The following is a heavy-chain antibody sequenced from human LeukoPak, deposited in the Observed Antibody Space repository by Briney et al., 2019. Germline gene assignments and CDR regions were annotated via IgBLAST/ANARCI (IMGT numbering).Heavy chain of an antibody. J-gene: IGHJ4*01. CDR3: ARGPGSSGGAYVGDY. CDR1: GFTFSNHW. D-gene: IGHD3-22*01. CDR2: IDGSGSSI. Sequence: PGGSLRLSCAASGFTFSNHWMHWVRQVPGKGLVWVARIDGSGSSISHADFVKGRFSTSRGNAKSTLYLQMNSLRAEDTAVYYCARGPGSSGGAYVGDYWGHGTLVTVSS. V-gene: IGHV3-74*01.